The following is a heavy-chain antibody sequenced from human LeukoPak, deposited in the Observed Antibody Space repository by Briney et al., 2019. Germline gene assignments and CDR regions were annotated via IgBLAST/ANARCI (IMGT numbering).Heavy chain of an antibody. V-gene: IGHV3-48*01. CDR1: GFTFSSYS. Sequence: GGSLRLFCAASGFTFSSYSMNWARQAPGKGLEWVSYISSRSSTIYYAHSVQGRFTLSRYKAKNSLYLQMNSLRAEDTAVYYCARGALELPYYYYYYMDVWGKGTTVTVSS. CDR3: ARGALELPYYYYYYMDV. J-gene: IGHJ6*03. CDR2: ISSRSSTI. D-gene: IGHD1-7*01.